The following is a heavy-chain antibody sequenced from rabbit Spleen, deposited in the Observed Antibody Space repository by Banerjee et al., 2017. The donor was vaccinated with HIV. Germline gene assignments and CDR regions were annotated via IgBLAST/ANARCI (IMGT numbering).Heavy chain of an antibody. D-gene: IGHD8-1*01. CDR2: IYPVFGNT. Sequence: QLVESGGGLVQPEGSLTLTCKASGFSFSSSYYMCWVRQTPGKGLEWIGYIYPVFGNTYYANWVNGRFTISSDNAQNTVDLQLSGPTEADTATYFCARDTASSFSSYGMDLWGPGTLVTVS. J-gene: IGHJ6*01. CDR3: ARDTASSFSSYGMDL. CDR1: GFSFSSSYY. V-gene: IGHV1S7*01.